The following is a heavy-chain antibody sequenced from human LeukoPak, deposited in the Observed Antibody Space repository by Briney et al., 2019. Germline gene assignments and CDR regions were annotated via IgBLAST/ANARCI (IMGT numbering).Heavy chain of an antibody. CDR2: MNPNSGNT. J-gene: IGHJ6*03. V-gene: IGHV1-8*02. CDR1: GGTFSSYA. CDR3: ARGIRARLLWFGESLYYYYYYMDV. Sequence: ASVKVSCKASGGTFSSYAISWVRQAPGQGLEWMGWMNPNSGNTGYAQKFQGRVTMTRNTSISTAYMELSSLRSEDTAVYYCARGIRARLLWFGESLYYYYYYMDVWGKGTTVTISS. D-gene: IGHD3-10*01.